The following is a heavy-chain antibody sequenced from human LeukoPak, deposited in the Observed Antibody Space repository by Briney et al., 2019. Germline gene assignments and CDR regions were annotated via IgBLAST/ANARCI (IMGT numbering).Heavy chain of an antibody. J-gene: IGHJ4*02. CDR1: GFTFSSYA. V-gene: IGHV3-23*01. CDR3: AKDPGYSSSWYYFDY. Sequence: GGSLRLSCAASGFTFSSYAMSWVRQAPGKGLEWVSAISGSGGSTYYADSVKGRFTISRDNSKNTLYLQMNSLRAEDTAVYYCAKDPGYSSSWYYFDYWGQGTLVTFSS. D-gene: IGHD6-13*01. CDR2: ISGSGGST.